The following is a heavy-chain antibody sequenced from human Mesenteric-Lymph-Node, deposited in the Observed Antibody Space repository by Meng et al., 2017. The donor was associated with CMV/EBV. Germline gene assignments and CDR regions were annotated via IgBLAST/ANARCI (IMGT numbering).Heavy chain of an antibody. CDR1: GDSISNSTYY. D-gene: IGHD3-22*01. Sequence: QLQPQGSGPGLVKPSETLSLSCIVSGDSISNSTYYWTWIRQPPGKGLEWIGSVHHSGTTYYNPSLKGRLTISVDTSANLFSLRLTTVTAADTATYYCARRGNYDSDYSEYWGQGTLVTVSS. CDR3: ARRGNYDSDYSEY. J-gene: IGHJ4*02. V-gene: IGHV4-39*01. CDR2: VHHSGTT.